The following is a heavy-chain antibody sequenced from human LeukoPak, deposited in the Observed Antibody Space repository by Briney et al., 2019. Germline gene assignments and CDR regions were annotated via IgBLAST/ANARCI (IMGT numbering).Heavy chain of an antibody. J-gene: IGHJ4*02. V-gene: IGHV3-48*04. CDR1: GFTFNTYT. CDR3: ARYPSYYDSSIYYFDY. CDR2: LSSGSDSI. Sequence: PGGSLRLSCAASGFTFNTYTMNWVRQAPGKGLEWISYLSSGSDSIFYADSVKGRFTISRDNAKNSLYLQMNSLRAEDTAVYYCARYPSYYDSSIYYFDYWGQGTLVTVSS. D-gene: IGHD3-22*01.